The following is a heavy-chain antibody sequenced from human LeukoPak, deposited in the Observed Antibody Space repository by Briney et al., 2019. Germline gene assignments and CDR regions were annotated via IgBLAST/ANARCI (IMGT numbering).Heavy chain of an antibody. CDR2: IKADGSQK. Sequence: GGSLRLSCAASGFTFSNSWMSWVRQAPERGLEWVANIKADGSQKDYVDSMKGRFTVSRDNAKNSVYLEMKSLRAEDTAVYYCARGRYYGSGRASRFDPWGQGTLVTVSS. V-gene: IGHV3-7*01. CDR1: GFTFSNSW. J-gene: IGHJ5*02. D-gene: IGHD3-10*01. CDR3: ARGRYYGSGRASRFDP.